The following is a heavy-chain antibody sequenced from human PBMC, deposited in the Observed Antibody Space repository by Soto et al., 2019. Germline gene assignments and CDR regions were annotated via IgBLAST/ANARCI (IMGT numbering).Heavy chain of an antibody. CDR2: MYYNGNI. J-gene: IGHJ5*02. CDR1: GGSISNYY. CDR3: ASGGNWFDP. V-gene: IGHV4-59*01. Sequence: SETLTLTCNVSGGSISNYYWTWVRQSPEKGLEWIGYMYYNGNINYNPSLKSRVTISIDTSKNQFSLTLKSVTAADTAVYYCASGGNWFDPWGQGVLVTVSS. D-gene: IGHD3-16*01.